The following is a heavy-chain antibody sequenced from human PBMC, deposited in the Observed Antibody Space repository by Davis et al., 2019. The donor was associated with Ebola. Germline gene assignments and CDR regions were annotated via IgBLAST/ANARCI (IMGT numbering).Heavy chain of an antibody. CDR1: GFTFSSYA. V-gene: IGHV3-23*01. CDR3: AKPVYISTWPYYYYYMDV. J-gene: IGHJ6*03. D-gene: IGHD6-13*01. Sequence: GESLKISCAASGFTFSSYAMSWVRQAPGKGLEWVSAISGSGGSTYYADSVKGRFTISRDNSKNMVYLQMSSLSAEDTAVYYCAKPVYISTWPYYYYYMDVWGKGTTVTVSS. CDR2: ISGSGGST.